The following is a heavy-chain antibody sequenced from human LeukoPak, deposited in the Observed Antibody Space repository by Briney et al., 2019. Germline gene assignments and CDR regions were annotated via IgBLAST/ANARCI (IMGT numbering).Heavy chain of an antibody. Sequence: GGSLRLSCAASGFTVSSNYMSWIRQAPGKGLEWVGRVKSKTDGGTTDYAAPVKGRFTISRDDSKNTLYLQMNSLKTEDTAVYYCTTDNYGFTMVRGVLDYWGQGTLVTVSS. CDR1: GFTVSSNY. V-gene: IGHV3-15*01. J-gene: IGHJ4*02. CDR2: VKSKTDGGTT. D-gene: IGHD3-10*01. CDR3: TTDNYGFTMVRGVLDY.